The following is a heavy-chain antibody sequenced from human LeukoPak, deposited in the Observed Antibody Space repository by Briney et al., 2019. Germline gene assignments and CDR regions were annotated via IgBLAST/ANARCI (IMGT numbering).Heavy chain of an antibody. D-gene: IGHD1-26*01. CDR3: ARPRGSSPDKYHFDY. CDR2: ISGSGDRT. Sequence: GGSLRLSCAASGFTFSSYAMSWVRQAPGKGLEWVSTISGSGDRTYHADSVKGRFTISRDNSKNTLSLQMNSLRAEDTAVYYCARPRGSSPDKYHFDYWGQGTLVTVSS. V-gene: IGHV3-23*01. CDR1: GFTFSSYA. J-gene: IGHJ4*02.